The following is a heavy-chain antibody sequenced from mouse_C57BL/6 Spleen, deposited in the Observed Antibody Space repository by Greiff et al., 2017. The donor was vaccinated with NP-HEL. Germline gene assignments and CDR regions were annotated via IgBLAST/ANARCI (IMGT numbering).Heavy chain of an antibody. Sequence: QVHVKQPGTELVKPGASVKLSCKASGYTFTSYWMHWVKQRPGQGLEWIGNINPSNGGTNYNEKFKSKATLTVDKSSSTAYMQLSSLTSEDSAVYYCATTVVPRRGAMDYWGQGTSVTVSS. CDR1: GYTFTSYW. V-gene: IGHV1-53*01. CDR2: INPSNGGT. D-gene: IGHD1-1*01. CDR3: ATTVVPRRGAMDY. J-gene: IGHJ4*01.